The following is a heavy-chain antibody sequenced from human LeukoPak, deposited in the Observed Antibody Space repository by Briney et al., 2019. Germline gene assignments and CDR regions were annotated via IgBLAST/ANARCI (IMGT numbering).Heavy chain of an antibody. Sequence: SETLSLTCTVSGYSISSGYYWGWIRQPAGKGLEWIREIDHSGSTNYNPSLKSRVTISIDKSENQFSLKLSSVTAADTAVYYCARHGQWLVRWGFDYWGQGTLVTVSS. V-gene: IGHV4-38-2*02. D-gene: IGHD6-19*01. J-gene: IGHJ4*02. CDR1: GYSISSGYY. CDR3: ARHGQWLVRWGFDY. CDR2: IDHSGST.